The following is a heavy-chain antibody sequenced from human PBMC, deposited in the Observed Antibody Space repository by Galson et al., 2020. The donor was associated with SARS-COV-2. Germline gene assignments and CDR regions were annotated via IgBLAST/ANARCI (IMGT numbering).Heavy chain of an antibody. CDR1: GYTFTSYA. Sequence: ASVKVSCKASGYTFTSYAMNWVRQAPGQGLEWMGWINTNTGNPTYAQGFTGRFVFSLDTSVSTAYLQISSLKAEDTAVYYCARDTTIFGVDYYYHYGMDVWGQGTTVTVSS. D-gene: IGHD3-3*01. CDR2: INTNTGNP. V-gene: IGHV7-4-1*02. CDR3: ARDTTIFGVDYYYHYGMDV. J-gene: IGHJ6*02.